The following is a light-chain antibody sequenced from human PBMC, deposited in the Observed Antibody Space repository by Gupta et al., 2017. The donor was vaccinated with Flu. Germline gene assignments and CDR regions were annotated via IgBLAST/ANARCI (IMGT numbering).Light chain of an antibody. CDR3: GAWDSTGNVYV. CDR1: NSNIGINY. CDR2: ENN. J-gene: IGLJ3*02. V-gene: IGLV1-51*02. Sequence: VTISCTGSNSNIGINYVSWYQQHPGTAPKLLLYENNKRPSGIPERFSGSKSGTSATLGITGLQTGDEADYHCGAWDSTGNVYVFGGGTKVTVL.